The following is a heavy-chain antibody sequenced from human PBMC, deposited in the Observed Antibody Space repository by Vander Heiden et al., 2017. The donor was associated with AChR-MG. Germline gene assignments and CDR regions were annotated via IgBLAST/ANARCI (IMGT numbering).Heavy chain of an antibody. CDR2: VSYDGRDK. D-gene: IGHD1-1*01. V-gene: IGHV3-30*03. J-gene: IGHJ3*02. Sequence: WVAAVSYDGRDKYYTDSVKGRFTISRDNSKNTLYMQMKNLGVEDTAMYHGARGAGSWNLDMWGQGTMVTVSS. CDR3: ARGAGSWNLDM.